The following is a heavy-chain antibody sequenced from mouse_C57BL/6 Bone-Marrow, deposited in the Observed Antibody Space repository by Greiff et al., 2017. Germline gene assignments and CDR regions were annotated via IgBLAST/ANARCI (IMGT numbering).Heavy chain of an antibody. V-gene: IGHV1-82*01. CDR1: GYAFSSSW. CDR3: ARGAIYYGNFFAY. J-gene: IGHJ3*01. D-gene: IGHD2-1*01. Sequence: QVQLKQSGPELVKPGASVKISCKASGYAFSSSWMNWVKQRPGKGLEWIGRIYPGDGDTNYNGKFKGKATLTADKSSSTAYMQLSSLTSEDSAVYFCARGAIYYGNFFAYWGQGTLVTVSA. CDR2: IYPGDGDT.